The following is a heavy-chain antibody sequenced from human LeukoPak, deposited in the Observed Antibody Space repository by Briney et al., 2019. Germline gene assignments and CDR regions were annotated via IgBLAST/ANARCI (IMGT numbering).Heavy chain of an antibody. V-gene: IGHV3-7*03. Sequence: PGGSLRLSCAASGFTFSSYWMSWVRQAPGKGLEWVANIKQDGSEKYYVDSVKGRFTISRDNSKNTLYLQMNSLRAEDTAVYYCAKLTHRGDVLRYFDWFRIADYWGQGTLVTVSS. J-gene: IGHJ4*02. CDR1: GFTFSSYW. CDR3: AKLTHRGDVLRYFDWFRIADY. CDR2: IKQDGSEK. D-gene: IGHD3-9*01.